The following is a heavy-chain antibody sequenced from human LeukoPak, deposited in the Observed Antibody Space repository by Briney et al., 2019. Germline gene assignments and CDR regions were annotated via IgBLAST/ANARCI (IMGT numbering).Heavy chain of an antibody. CDR1: GGSISSYY. Sequence: PSETLSLTCTVSGGSISSYYWSWIRQPPGKGLEWIGYIYYSGSTNYNPSLKSRVTISVDTSKNQFSLKLSSVTAADTAVYYCARCIAAAPFDPWGQGTLVTVSS. V-gene: IGHV4-59*08. J-gene: IGHJ5*02. D-gene: IGHD6-13*01. CDR3: ARCIAAAPFDP. CDR2: IYYSGST.